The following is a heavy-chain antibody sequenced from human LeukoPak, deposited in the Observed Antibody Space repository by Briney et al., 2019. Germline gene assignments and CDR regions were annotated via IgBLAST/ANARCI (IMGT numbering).Heavy chain of an antibody. CDR3: ARLAPVWWLHVASYYFDY. CDR1: GYIFTNYY. V-gene: IGHV1-46*01. J-gene: IGHJ4*02. Sequence: GASVKVSCKASGYIFTNYYIHWVRQAPGQGLEWMGLLNPSGGTTRYAQKFQGRVSMTRDMSTSTVYMELSSLRSEDTAVYYCARLAPVWWLHVASYYFDYWGQGTLVTVSS. D-gene: IGHD5-12*01. CDR2: LNPSGGTT.